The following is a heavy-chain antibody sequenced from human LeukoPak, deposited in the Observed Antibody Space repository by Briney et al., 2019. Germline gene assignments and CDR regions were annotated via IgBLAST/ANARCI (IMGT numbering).Heavy chain of an antibody. CDR2: IYHSGGS. CDR1: GGSFSSGSYH. Sequence: PSETLSLTCTVSGGSFSSGSYHWTSIRQPPGKGLEWIAFIYHSGGSYYSPSLKSRVTISVDRSKNQFSLRLSSVTAADTAVYYCARVPIRGVGPTFVDLWGQGTLVTVSS. V-gene: IGHV4-30-2*01. D-gene: IGHD3-10*01. CDR3: ARVPIRGVGPTFVDL. J-gene: IGHJ5*02.